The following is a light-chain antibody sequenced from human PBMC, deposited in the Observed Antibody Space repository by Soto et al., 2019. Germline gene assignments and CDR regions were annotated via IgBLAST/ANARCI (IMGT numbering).Light chain of an antibody. CDR3: QQYQTYPMYT. CDR1: QSISRW. Sequence: DIQMTQSPSTLSASVGDRVTITCRASQSISRWLAWYQQKPGKAPTFLISDASTLQSGVPSRVSGSGSGTEFTLTISSLQPDDFATYYCQQYQTYPMYTFGQGTKLEI. V-gene: IGKV1-5*01. J-gene: IGKJ2*01. CDR2: DAS.